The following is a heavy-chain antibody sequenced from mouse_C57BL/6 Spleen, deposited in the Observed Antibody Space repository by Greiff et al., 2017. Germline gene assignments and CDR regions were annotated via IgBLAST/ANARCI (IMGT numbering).Heavy chain of an antibody. J-gene: IGHJ3*01. CDR3: AKGESKDDSNFAWFAY. V-gene: IGHV1-50*01. CDR2: IDPSDSYT. Sequence: QVQLQQPGAELVKPGASVKLSCKASGYTFTSYWMQWVKQRPGQGLEWIGEIDPSDSYTTYNQKFKGKATLTVDTSSSTAYMQLSSLTSEDSAVYYCAKGESKDDSNFAWFAYWGQGTLVTVSA. CDR1: GYTFTSYW. D-gene: IGHD2-5*01.